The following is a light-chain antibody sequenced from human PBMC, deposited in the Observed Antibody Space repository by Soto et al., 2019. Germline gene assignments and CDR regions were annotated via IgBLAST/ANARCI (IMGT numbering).Light chain of an antibody. CDR3: LQDYNYPIT. CDR1: QGIRND. J-gene: IGKJ5*01. Sequence: AIQMTHSPSSLSASLGDRVAITCRASQGIRNDLGWYQQKPGKAPKLLIYAASSLQSGVPSRFSGSGSGTDFTLTISSLQPEDFATYYCLQDYNYPITFGQGTRLEIK. CDR2: AAS. V-gene: IGKV1-6*01.